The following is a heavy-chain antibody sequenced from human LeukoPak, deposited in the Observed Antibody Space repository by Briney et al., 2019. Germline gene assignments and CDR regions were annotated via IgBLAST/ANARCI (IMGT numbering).Heavy chain of an antibody. CDR3: ARARQGYYYGSGSYLSWFDP. Sequence: ASVKVSCKASGYTFTSYGISWVRQAPGQGLEWMGWISAYNGNTNYAQKLQGRVTMTTDTSTSTAYMELRSLRSDDTAVYYCARARQGYYYGSGSYLSWFDPWGQGTLVTVSS. D-gene: IGHD3-10*01. CDR2: ISAYNGNT. V-gene: IGHV1-18*01. CDR1: GYTFTSYG. J-gene: IGHJ5*02.